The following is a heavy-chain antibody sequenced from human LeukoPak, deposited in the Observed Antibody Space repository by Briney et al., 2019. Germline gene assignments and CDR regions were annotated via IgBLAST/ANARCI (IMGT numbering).Heavy chain of an antibody. J-gene: IGHJ4*02. CDR3: AREVGGNFDY. Sequence: PSETLSLTCTVSGGSVSSGSSYWSWIRQPPGKGLEWIGYIYYSESTNYNPSINSRLTISVDTSKNQFSLKLSSVTAADAAVYYCAREVGGNFDYWGQGTLVTVSS. CDR2: IYYSEST. CDR1: GGSVSSGSSY. V-gene: IGHV4-61*01.